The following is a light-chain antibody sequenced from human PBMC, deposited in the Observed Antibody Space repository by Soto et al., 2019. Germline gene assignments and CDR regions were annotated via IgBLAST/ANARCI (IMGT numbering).Light chain of an antibody. J-gene: IGKJ3*01. CDR2: GAS. CDR1: QSVSSSS. V-gene: IGKV3-20*01. CDR3: QQYGRSPLT. Sequence: EIVLTQSPGTLSLSPGERATLSCRASQSVSSSSLAWYQQRPGQAPRLLIYGASTRATGIPDRFSGSGSGTDFTLTISRLEAEDLAVYYCQQYGRSPLTFGPGTKVEIK.